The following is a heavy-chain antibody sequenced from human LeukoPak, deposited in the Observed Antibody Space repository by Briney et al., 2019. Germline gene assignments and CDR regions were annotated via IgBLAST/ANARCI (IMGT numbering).Heavy chain of an antibody. Sequence: PGESLKISCKGSGYSFISYLMGWARQMPGKGLEWMAIIYPGESDTRYSPSFRGQVTISADKSISTAYLQWSSLKASDTAMYYCARHTTYAFYIWGEGTMVTVSS. D-gene: IGHD1-14*01. CDR2: IYPGESDT. J-gene: IGHJ3*02. CDR3: ARHTTYAFYI. V-gene: IGHV5-51*01. CDR1: GYSFISYL.